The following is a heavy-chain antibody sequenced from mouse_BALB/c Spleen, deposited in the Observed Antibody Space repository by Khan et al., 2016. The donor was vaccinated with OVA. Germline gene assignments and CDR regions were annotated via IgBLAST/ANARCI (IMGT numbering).Heavy chain of an antibody. CDR3: ARAGYGSFAY. J-gene: IGHJ3*01. V-gene: IGHV1S56*01. CDR2: IYPGNINA. Sequence: QIQLVQSGPELVKPGASVRMSCKASGYTFTSYYIHWVKQRPGQGLDWIGWIYPGNINANYNEKFKGKATLTADKSSSTAYMQLTSCTSEYSAVYFCARAGYGSFAYWGQGTLVTVSA. CDR1: GYTFTSYY. D-gene: IGHD2-10*02.